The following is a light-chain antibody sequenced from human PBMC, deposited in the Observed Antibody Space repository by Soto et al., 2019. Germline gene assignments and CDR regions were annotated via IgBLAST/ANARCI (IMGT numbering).Light chain of an antibody. CDR1: QSVTSN. J-gene: IGKJ2*01. CDR3: QQYNNWYT. CDR2: DAS. V-gene: IGKV3-15*01. Sequence: EIVMTQSPATLSVSPGERATLSCRASQSVTSNLAWYQQKPGQAPWLLMYDASTRATGIPARFSGSGSGTEFTLTISSLQSEDFAVYYCQQYNNWYTFGQGTKLEIK.